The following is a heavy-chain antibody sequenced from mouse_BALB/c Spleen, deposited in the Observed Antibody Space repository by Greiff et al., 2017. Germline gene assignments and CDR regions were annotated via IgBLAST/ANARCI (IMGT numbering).Heavy chain of an antibody. D-gene: IGHD2-10*02. CDR1: GYSITSDYA. CDR3: ARNGEYGPYYYAMDY. V-gene: IGHV3-2*02. CDR2: ISYSGST. J-gene: IGHJ4*01. Sequence: EVQLVESGPGLVKPSQSLSLTCTVTGYSITSDYAWNWIRQFPGNKLEWMGYISYSGSTSYNPSLKSRISITRDTSKNQFFLQLNSVTTEDTATYYCARNGEYGPYYYAMDYWGQGTSVTVSS.